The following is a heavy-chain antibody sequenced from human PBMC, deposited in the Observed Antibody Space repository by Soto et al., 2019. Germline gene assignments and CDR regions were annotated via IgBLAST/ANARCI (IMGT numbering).Heavy chain of an antibody. CDR3: AKVTQYSKDEFDY. CDR1: GFTFSSYA. CDR2: ISGSGGNT. D-gene: IGHD6-6*01. J-gene: IGHJ4*02. V-gene: IGHV3-23*01. Sequence: EVQLLESGGGLVQPGGSLRLSCAASGFTFSSYAMNWVRQAPGKGLEWVSTISGSGGNTYYADSVKGRFTISRDNSKNTLYLQMNSLGAEDTALYYCAKVTQYSKDEFDYWGQGTLVTVSS.